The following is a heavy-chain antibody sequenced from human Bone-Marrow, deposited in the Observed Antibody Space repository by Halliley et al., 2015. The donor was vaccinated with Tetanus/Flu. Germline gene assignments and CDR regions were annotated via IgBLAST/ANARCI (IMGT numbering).Heavy chain of an antibody. Sequence: TLSLTCAVSGAYVASDHQWWFLRPPPGKLLECVEEIYHGGTTSYTPSLASLTAIAEAKSKNQFSLRMNSMTAADTAVYYGGGRFRGGYDYWGPGSLVSVSS. V-gene: IGHV4-4*02. CDR1: GAYVASDHQ. J-gene: IGHJ4*02. D-gene: IGHD3-16*01. CDR2: IYHGGTT. CDR3: GGRFRGGYDY.